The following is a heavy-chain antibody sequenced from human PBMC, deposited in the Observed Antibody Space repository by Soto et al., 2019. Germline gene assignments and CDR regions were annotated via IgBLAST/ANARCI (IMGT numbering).Heavy chain of an antibody. V-gene: IGHV4-59*01. CDR3: ARAPLGYCSGGSCYTSNWFDP. D-gene: IGHD2-15*01. J-gene: IGHJ5*02. Sequence: ASETLSLTCTVSGGSISSYYWSWIRQPPGKGLEWIGYIYYSGSTNYNPSLKSRVTISVDTSKNQFSLKLSSVTAADTAVYYCARAPLGYCSGGSCYTSNWFDPWGQGTLVTVSS. CDR2: IYYSGST. CDR1: GGSISSYY.